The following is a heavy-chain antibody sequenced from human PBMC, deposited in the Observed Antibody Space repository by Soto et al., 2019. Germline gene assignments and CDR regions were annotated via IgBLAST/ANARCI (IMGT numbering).Heavy chain of an antibody. CDR2: IHSSGSI. J-gene: IGHJ1*01. CDR1: GGSISSDDYY. CDR3: AGDLDGLHDDNSGPYPRPG. Sequence: SETLSLTCTVSGGSISSDDYYWSWIRQAPGRGLEWIGYIHSSGSIYYNPSLKSRATMSIDTARNQFSLKVSSVTVADTAVYYCAGDLDGLHDDNSGPYPRPGWGQGTLVTVS. V-gene: IGHV4-30-4*01. D-gene: IGHD3-22*01.